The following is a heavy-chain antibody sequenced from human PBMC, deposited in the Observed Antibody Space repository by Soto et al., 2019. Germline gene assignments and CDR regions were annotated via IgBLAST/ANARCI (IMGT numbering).Heavy chain of an antibody. CDR1: GVPFSSYD. CDR3: ARAGYCSSTSCEGHFDY. V-gene: IGHV3-13*01. D-gene: IGHD2-2*01. J-gene: IGHJ4*02. CDR2: IGTAGDT. Sequence: PGGSLRLSCAASGVPFSSYDMHWVRQAPGKGLEWVPAIGTAGDTYYPGSVKGRFTISRENAKNSLYLQMNSLRAGDTAVYYCARAGYCSSTSCEGHFDYWGQGTLVTVSS.